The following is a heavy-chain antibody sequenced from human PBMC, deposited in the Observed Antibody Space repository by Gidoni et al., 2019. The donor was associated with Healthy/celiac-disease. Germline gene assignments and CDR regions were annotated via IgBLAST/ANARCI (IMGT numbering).Heavy chain of an antibody. V-gene: IGHV1-2*04. CDR3: ARGNLYYYDSSGYYYSDAFDI. CDR2: INPNSGGT. J-gene: IGHJ3*02. D-gene: IGHD3-22*01. Sequence: MGWINPNSGGTNYAQKFQGWVTMTRDTSISTAYMELSRLRSDDTAVYYCARGNLYYYDSSGYYYSDAFDIWGQGTMVTVSS.